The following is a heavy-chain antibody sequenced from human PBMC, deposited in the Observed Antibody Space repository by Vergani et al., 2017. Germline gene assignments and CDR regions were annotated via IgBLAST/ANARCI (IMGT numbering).Heavy chain of an antibody. D-gene: IGHD1-26*01. CDR3: ASSGSYYYYYGMDV. J-gene: IGHJ6*02. Sequence: EVQLVESGGGVVQPGGSLRLSCAASGFTFDDYAMHWVRQAPGKGLEWVSLISGDGGSTYYADSVKGRFTISRDNSKNSLYLQMNSLRTEDTAVYYCASSGSYYYYYGMDVWGQGTTVTVSS. CDR1: GFTFDDYA. V-gene: IGHV3-43*02. CDR2: ISGDGGST.